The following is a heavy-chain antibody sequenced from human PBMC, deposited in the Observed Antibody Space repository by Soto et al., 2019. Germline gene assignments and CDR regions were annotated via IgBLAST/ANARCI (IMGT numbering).Heavy chain of an antibody. J-gene: IGHJ4*02. CDR2: ISGSGANT. CDR1: GFTFISYA. Sequence: EVQLLQSGGGLVQPGGSLGLSCGASGFTFISYAMSWVRHVPGKGLEWISSISGSGANTWYAGSVQGRFIISRDTSKSTVSLHMSSLSGEDTAIYYFARDRATFDSWGQGTLVTVSS. CDR3: ARDRATFDS. V-gene: IGHV3-23*01.